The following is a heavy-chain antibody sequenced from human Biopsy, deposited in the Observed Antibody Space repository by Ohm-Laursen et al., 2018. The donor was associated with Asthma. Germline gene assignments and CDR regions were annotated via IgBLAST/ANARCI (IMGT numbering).Heavy chain of an antibody. CDR3: AKDRDYDILTGPPGFDY. V-gene: IGHV3-23*01. J-gene: IGHJ4*02. Sequence: SLRLSCSASGFTFSSYAMSWVRQAPGKGLEWVSAISGSGGSTYYADSVKGRFTISRDNSKHTLYLQMNSLRAEDTAVYYCAKDRDYDILTGPPGFDYWGQGTLVTVSS. D-gene: IGHD3-9*01. CDR1: GFTFSSYA. CDR2: ISGSGGST.